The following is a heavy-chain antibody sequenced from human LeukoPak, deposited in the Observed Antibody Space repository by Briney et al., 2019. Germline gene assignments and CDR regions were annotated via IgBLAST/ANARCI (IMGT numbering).Heavy chain of an antibody. CDR3: ARDHVVTRYSYGYSYFDY. Sequence: GGSLRLSCAASGFTFSSYAMSWVRQAPGKGLEWVSAISGSGGSTYYADSVKGRFTISRDNSKNTLYLQMNSLRSEDTAVYYCARDHVVTRYSYGYSYFDYWGQGTLVTVSS. CDR1: GFTFSSYA. CDR2: ISGSGGST. D-gene: IGHD5-18*01. J-gene: IGHJ4*02. V-gene: IGHV3-23*01.